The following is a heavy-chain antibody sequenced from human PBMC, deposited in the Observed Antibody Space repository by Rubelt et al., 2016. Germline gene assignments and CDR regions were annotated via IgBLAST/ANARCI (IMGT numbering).Heavy chain of an antibody. V-gene: IGHV3-21*01. Sequence: EVRLLESGGGLVQPGGSLKLSCAASGFTFSSYSMNWVRQAPGKGLEWVSSISSSSSYIYYADSVKGRFTISRDNAKNSLYLQMNSLRAEETAVYYCAREASGGYSYFYGMDVWGQGTTVIVSS. CDR2: ISSSSSYI. CDR3: AREASGGYSYFYGMDV. J-gene: IGHJ6*02. CDR1: GFTFSSYS. D-gene: IGHD3-22*01.